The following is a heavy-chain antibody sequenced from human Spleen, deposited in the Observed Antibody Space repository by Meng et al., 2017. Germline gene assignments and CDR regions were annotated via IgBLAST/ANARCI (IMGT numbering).Heavy chain of an antibody. J-gene: IGHJ5*02. V-gene: IGHV4-34*01. CDR1: DGPFSGYY. D-gene: IGHD1/OR15-1a*01. CDR3: VRSRAWVRTGFDP. Sequence: QVQLQQWGAGLLKPSETLSLICAFYDGPFSGYYWSWIRQSPGKGLEWIGEINHSESTNYNPSLKSRVTMSVDTSRNQFSLKLNSVTAADTAVYYCVRSRAWVRTGFDPWGQGTLVTVSS. CDR2: INHSEST.